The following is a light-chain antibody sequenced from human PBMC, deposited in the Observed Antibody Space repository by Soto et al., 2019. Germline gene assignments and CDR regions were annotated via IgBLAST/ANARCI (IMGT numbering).Light chain of an antibody. CDR3: QQYYSTPLT. V-gene: IGKV4-1*01. CDR2: WAS. CDR1: QSVLYSSNNKNY. Sequence: IVMTQSPDSLSVSLVERATINCKSSQSVLYSSNNKNYLAWYQQKPGQPPKLLIYWASTRESGVPDRFSGNGSGTDFTLTISSLQAEDVAVYYCQQYYSTPLTFGGGTKVDIK. J-gene: IGKJ4*01.